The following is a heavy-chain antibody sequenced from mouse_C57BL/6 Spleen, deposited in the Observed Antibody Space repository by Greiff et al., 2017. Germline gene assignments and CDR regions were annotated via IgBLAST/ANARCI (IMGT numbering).Heavy chain of an antibody. CDR2: INPRNGGT. J-gene: IGHJ4*01. Sequence: QVQLQQPGTELVKPGASVKLSCKASGYTFTSYWMHWVKQRPGQGLEWIGNINPRNGGTNYNEKFKSKATLTVDKSSSTAYMQLSSLTSEDSAVYYCARRGIYDGYLYAMDYWGQGTSVTVSS. CDR3: ARRGIYDGYLYAMDY. V-gene: IGHV1-53*01. D-gene: IGHD2-3*01. CDR1: GYTFTSYW.